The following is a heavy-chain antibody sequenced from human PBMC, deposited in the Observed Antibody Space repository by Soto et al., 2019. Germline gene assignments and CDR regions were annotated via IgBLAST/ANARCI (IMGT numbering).Heavy chain of an antibody. CDR3: ARGVLLWFGELWDWFDP. CDR2: INHSGST. D-gene: IGHD3-10*01. Sequence: SETLSLTCAVYGGSFSGYYWSWIRQPPGKGLEWIGEINHSGSTNYNPSLKSRVTISVDTSKNQFSLKLSSVTAADTAVYYCARGVLLWFGELWDWFDPWGQGTLVTVSS. J-gene: IGHJ5*02. V-gene: IGHV4-34*01. CDR1: GGSFSGYY.